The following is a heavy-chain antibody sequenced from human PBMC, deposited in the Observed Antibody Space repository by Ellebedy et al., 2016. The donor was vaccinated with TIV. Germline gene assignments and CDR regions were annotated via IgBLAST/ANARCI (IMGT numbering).Heavy chain of an antibody. V-gene: IGHV5-51*01. J-gene: IGHJ4*02. CDR2: IYPGDSDT. CDR1: GYSFTDYW. Sequence: GESLKIPCKGSGYSFTDYWIGWVRHMPGKGLEWMGIIYPGDSDTRYSPSFQGQVTISVDKSMSTAYLQWGSLKASDTAMYYCATSAFYSRWHYFDYWGQGTLVTVSS. CDR3: ATSAFYSRWHYFDY. D-gene: IGHD6-13*01.